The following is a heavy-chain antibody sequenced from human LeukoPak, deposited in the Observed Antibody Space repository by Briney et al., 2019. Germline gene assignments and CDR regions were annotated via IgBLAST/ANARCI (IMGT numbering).Heavy chain of an antibody. J-gene: IGHJ6*02. Sequence: SETLSLTCAVYGGSFSGYYWSWIRQPPGKGVEWIGEINHSGSTNYNPSLKSRVTISVDTSKNQFSLKLSSVTAADTAVYYCARVGSSGWYSHAMDVWGQGTTVTVSS. V-gene: IGHV4-34*01. CDR1: GGSFSGYY. D-gene: IGHD6-13*01. CDR2: INHSGST. CDR3: ARVGSSGWYSHAMDV.